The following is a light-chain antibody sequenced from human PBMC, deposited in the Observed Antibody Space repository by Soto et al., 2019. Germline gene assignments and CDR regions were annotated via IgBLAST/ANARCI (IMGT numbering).Light chain of an antibody. Sequence: EIVLTQSPGILSLSPGERATLSCRASQSVSNNYLAWYQQKPGQAPRLLIYAASTRATGIPDRFSGSGSGTDFTLTISRLEHEDFAVYSCQQYVGSLRTFGQGTKVEIQ. V-gene: IGKV3-20*01. CDR1: QSVSNNY. J-gene: IGKJ1*01. CDR3: QQYVGSLRT. CDR2: AAS.